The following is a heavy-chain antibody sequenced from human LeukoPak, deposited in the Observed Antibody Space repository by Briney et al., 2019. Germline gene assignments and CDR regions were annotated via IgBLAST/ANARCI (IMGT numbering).Heavy chain of an antibody. Sequence: SQTLSLTCAVSGDSISSGVYSWSWIRQPPGKGLDWIGYIYYGGSSYYNPSLKSRVTISVDTSKNQFSLKLSSVTAADTAVYYCARLRRWELLPSYYYYMDVWGKGTTVTVSS. CDR3: ARLRRWELLPSYYYYMDV. D-gene: IGHD1-26*01. J-gene: IGHJ6*03. V-gene: IGHV4-30-4*07. CDR1: GDSISSGVYS. CDR2: IYYGGSS.